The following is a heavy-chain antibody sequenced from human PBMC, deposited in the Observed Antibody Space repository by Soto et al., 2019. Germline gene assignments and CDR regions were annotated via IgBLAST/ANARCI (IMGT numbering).Heavy chain of an antibody. CDR3: TTDEEGIAVAGTVNYYYYGMDV. V-gene: IGHV3-15*01. Sequence: AGGSLRLSCAASGFTFSNAWMSWVRQAPGKGLEWVGRIKSKTDGGTTDYAAPVKGRFTISRDDSKNTLYLQMNSLKTEDTAVYYCTTDEEGIAVAGTVNYYYYGMDVWGQGTTVTVSS. CDR2: IKSKTDGGTT. D-gene: IGHD6-13*01. J-gene: IGHJ6*02. CDR1: GFTFSNAW.